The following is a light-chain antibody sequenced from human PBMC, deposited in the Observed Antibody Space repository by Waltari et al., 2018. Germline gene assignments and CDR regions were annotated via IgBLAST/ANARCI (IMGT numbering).Light chain of an antibody. Sequence: EILMTQSPGTLTVSPGDTVPLSCRASQSVNTNLAWYQQTPGQAPRLLIYGASNRATGTPARFSGSGSGTEFSLAISGLQSEDFAVYYCQQYNDWPPITFGQGTRLEIK. V-gene: IGKV3-15*01. CDR1: QSVNTN. CDR2: GAS. CDR3: QQYNDWPPIT. J-gene: IGKJ5*01.